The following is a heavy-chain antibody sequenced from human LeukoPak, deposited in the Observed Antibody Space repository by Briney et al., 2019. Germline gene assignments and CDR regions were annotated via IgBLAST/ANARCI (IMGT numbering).Heavy chain of an antibody. CDR1: GYTFTSYD. CDR3: ATSRSNIVVVVAAAQSFDY. CDR2: MNPNSGNT. Sequence: GASVKVSCKASGYTFTSYDINWVRQATGQGLEWMGWMNPNSGNTGYAQKFQGRVTMTRNTSISTAYMELSSLRSEDTAVYYCATSRSNIVVVVAAAQSFDYWGQGTMVTVSS. J-gene: IGHJ4*02. D-gene: IGHD2-15*01. V-gene: IGHV1-8*01.